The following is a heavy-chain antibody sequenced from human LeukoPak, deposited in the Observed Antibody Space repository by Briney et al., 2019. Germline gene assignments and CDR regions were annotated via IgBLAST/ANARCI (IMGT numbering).Heavy chain of an antibody. CDR3: ARDGGLHTNFDY. V-gene: IGHV3-7*01. CDR1: GFSFRNYW. CDR2: SKTDGSAE. D-gene: IGHD2-15*01. Sequence: GGTLCLSCAASGFSFRNYWMGWVRQAPGKGLEWVTNSKTDGSAEYYAVSVWGRISTSRDNVNILLVLQMNSLRAEDTAVYYCARDGGLHTNFDYWGQGTLVTVSS. J-gene: IGHJ4*01.